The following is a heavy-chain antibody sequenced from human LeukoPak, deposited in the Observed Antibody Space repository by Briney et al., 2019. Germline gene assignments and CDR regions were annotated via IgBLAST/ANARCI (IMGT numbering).Heavy chain of an antibody. CDR2: IYYTGTT. V-gene: IGHV4-59*08. J-gene: IGHJ3*02. D-gene: IGHD6-13*01. CDR3: ARPRIAATFDAFDI. CDR1: GGSISSYY. Sequence: SETLSLTCTVSGGSISSYYWSWIRQPPGKGLEWIAYIYYTGTTNYNPSLKSRVTMSVDTSKNQFSLKLSSVTAADTAVYYCARPRIAATFDAFDIWGRGTMVTVPS.